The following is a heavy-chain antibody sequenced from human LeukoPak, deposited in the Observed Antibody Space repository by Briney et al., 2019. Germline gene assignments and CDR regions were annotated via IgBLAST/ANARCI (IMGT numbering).Heavy chain of an antibody. V-gene: IGHV1-2*02. D-gene: IGHD3-3*02. CDR1: GYTFSDFY. CDR3: ARVRLADERAWAY. Sequence: AASVKVSCTASGYTFSDFYIHWVRQAPGQGLEYVGWITPKSGDTYSPQRFQGRVTMTRDASISTAYMELSSLRSDDTAVYFCARVRLADERAWAYWGQGTLVTVSS. J-gene: IGHJ4*02. CDR2: ITPKSGDT.